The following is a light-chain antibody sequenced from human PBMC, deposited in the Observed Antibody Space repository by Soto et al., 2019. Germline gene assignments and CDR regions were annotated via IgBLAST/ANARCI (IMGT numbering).Light chain of an antibody. J-gene: IGLJ2*01. V-gene: IGLV2-14*01. Sequence: QSVLTQPASVSGSPGQSITISCTGTSSDIGTYNFVSWYQQRPGKAPKLLIHEINNRPSGVSIRFSGSKSGNTASLTISGLQAEDAADYYCSSETTTSTLIFGGGTKLTVL. CDR2: EIN. CDR3: SSETTTSTLI. CDR1: SSDIGTYNF.